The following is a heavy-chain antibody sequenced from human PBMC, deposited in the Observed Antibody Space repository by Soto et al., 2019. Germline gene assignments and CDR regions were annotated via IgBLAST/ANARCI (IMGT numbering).Heavy chain of an antibody. Sequence: QVQLVQSGAEVKKPGASVKVSCKASGYTFTSYGISWVRQAPGQGLEWMGWISAYNGNTNYAQKLQGRATMSTDTSTGTAYMELRCLGADVTAVYYCARDGNCSSTICYSSDYYYYSGMDVWCQGTTVTVSS. CDR2: ISAYNGNT. J-gene: IGHJ6*02. CDR1: GYTFTSYG. V-gene: IGHV1-18*01. CDR3: ARDGNCSSTICYSSDYYYYSGMDV. D-gene: IGHD2-2*02.